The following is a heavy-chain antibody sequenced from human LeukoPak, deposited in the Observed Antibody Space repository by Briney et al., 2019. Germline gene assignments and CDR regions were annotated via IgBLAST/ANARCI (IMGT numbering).Heavy chain of an antibody. V-gene: IGHV4-4*09. Sequence: SETLSFTCTVSDGSISRYYWSWIRQPPGKGLEWIGYIYTSGSTNYNPSLKSRVTISIDTSRNQISLKLSTVTAADTAVYYCARHCSGDNCYFYGMDVWGQGTTVTVSS. CDR1: DGSISRYY. J-gene: IGHJ6*02. CDR2: IYTSGST. D-gene: IGHD2-15*01. CDR3: ARHCSGDNCYFYGMDV.